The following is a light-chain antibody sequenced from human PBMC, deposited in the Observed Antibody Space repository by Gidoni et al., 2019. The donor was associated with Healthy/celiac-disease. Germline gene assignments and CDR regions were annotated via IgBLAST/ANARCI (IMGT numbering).Light chain of an antibody. CDR2: WAS. CDR1: QSVLYSSNNKNY. CDR3: QQYYSTPYT. Sequence: DIVMTTSPAYLAVYLGERATSTRKSSQSVLYSSNNKNYLAWYQHKPGQPPKLLIYWASTRESGVPDRFSGSGSGTDFTLTISSLQAEDVAVYYCQQYYSTPYTFGQGTKLEIK. V-gene: IGKV4-1*01. J-gene: IGKJ2*01.